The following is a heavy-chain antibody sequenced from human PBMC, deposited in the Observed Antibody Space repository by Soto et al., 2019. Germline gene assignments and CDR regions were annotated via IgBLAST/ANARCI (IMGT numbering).Heavy chain of an antibody. CDR2: MNPNSGNT. CDR1: GYTFTSYD. J-gene: IGHJ6*02. Sequence: QVQLVQSGAEVKKPGASVKVSCKASGYTFTSYDINWVRQATGQGLAWMGWMNPNSGNTGYAPKFQGRVTMTRNTSISTAYMELSSLRSEDTAVYYCARGKTAMTSYYYYGMDVWGQGTTVTVSS. CDR3: ARGKTAMTSYYYYGMDV. D-gene: IGHD5-18*01. V-gene: IGHV1-8*01.